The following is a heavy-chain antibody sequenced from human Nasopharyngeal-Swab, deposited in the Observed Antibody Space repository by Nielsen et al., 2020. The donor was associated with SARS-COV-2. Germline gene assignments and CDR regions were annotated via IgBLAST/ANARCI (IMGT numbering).Heavy chain of an antibody. CDR3: ARDGGYCTGGSCQRRVDY. D-gene: IGHD2-15*01. J-gene: IGHJ4*02. CDR2: IYTRGST. V-gene: IGHV4-61*02. CDR1: GGSISSSSYY. Sequence: SETLSLTCTVSGGSISSSSYYWSWIRQPAGKGLEWIGRIYTRGSTNYNPSLKSRVTISIDTSKNQFSLRLSSVTAADTAVYHCARDGGYCTGGSCQRRVDYWGQGTLVTVSS.